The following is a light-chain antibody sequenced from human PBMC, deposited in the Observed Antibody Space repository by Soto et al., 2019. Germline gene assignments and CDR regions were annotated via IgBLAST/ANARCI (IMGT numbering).Light chain of an antibody. CDR1: QRVLYSSNNKNY. J-gene: IGKJ2*01. V-gene: IGKV4-1*01. CDR2: WAS. CDR3: QQYYSTPPYT. Sequence: DIVMTQSPDSPAVSLGERATINCKSSQRVLYSSNNKNYLAWYQQKPGQPPKLLIYWASTRESGVPDRFSGSGCGTDFTLTISSLQAEDVAVYYCQQYYSTPPYTFGQGTKLEIK.